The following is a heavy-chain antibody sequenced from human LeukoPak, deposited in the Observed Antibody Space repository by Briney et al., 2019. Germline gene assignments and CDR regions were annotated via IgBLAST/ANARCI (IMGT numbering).Heavy chain of an antibody. Sequence: SETLSLTCTVSGGSISSYYWSWIRQPAGKGLEWIGRIYTSGSTNYNPSLKSRVTMSVDTSKNQFSLKLSSVTAADTAVYYCARVLRLEPWGNWFDPWGQGTLVTVSS. CDR2: IYTSGST. J-gene: IGHJ5*02. CDR3: ARVLRLEPWGNWFDP. CDR1: GGSISSYY. V-gene: IGHV4-4*07. D-gene: IGHD1-1*01.